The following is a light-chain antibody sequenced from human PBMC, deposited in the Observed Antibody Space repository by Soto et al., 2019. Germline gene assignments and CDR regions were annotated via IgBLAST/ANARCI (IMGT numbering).Light chain of an antibody. CDR1: SSNIGADFD. CDR2: HNN. Sequence: HSVLTQPPSVSGAPGQRVTISCTGSSSNIGADFDVHWYQHLPGTAPKLLISHNNNRPSGVPDRFSGSKSGTSASLAITGLQADDEAVYYCQSRDSSLSSSWVFGGGTQLTVL. J-gene: IGLJ3*02. V-gene: IGLV1-40*01. CDR3: QSRDSSLSSSWV.